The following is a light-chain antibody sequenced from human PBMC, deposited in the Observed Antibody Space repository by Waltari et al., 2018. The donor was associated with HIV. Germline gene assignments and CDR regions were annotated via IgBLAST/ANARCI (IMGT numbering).Light chain of an antibody. V-gene: IGLV2-14*01. J-gene: IGLJ2*01. CDR3: SSYTTSSALV. CDR2: EVS. Sequence: QSALTQPAPVSGSPGQSITISCTGTSSDVGRSNYVSWYQQHPGKAPKLMIYEVSNRPSGISNRFSGSKSGNTASLTISGLQAEDEADYYCSSYTTSSALVFGGGTNLTVL. CDR1: SSDVGRSNY.